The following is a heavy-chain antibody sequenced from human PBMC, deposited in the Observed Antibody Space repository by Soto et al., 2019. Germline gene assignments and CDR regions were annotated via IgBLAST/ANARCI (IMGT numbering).Heavy chain of an antibody. CDR3: AKSISSTSDASDY. D-gene: IGHD2-2*01. J-gene: IGHJ4*02. CDR2: ISGSGGST. Sequence: GESLRLSCAASGFSFSSYAMSWVRQAPGKGLEWVSTISGSGGSTYYADSVKGRFTISRDTSKNTLYLQMNSLRAEDTAIYYCAKSISSTSDASDYWGQGTLVTVSS. V-gene: IGHV3-23*01. CDR1: GFSFSSYA.